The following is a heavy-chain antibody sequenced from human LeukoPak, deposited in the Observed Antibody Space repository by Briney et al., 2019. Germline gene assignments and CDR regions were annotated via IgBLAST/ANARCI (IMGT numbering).Heavy chain of an antibody. J-gene: IGHJ6*02. V-gene: IGHV3-30*18. CDR3: AKDYAVGATWPDGMDV. D-gene: IGHD1-26*01. CDR2: ISYDGRNQ. CDR1: GFNFNTYG. Sequence: HPGRSLRLSCAASGFNFNTYGMHWVRQAPGKGLEWVAAISYDGRNQYYAESVQGRFTISRDNSKNTVHLQMNSQRPEDTAVYYCAKDYAVGATWPDGMDVWGQGTTVIVSS.